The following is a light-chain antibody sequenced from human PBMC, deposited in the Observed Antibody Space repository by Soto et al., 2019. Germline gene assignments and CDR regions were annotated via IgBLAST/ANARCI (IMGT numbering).Light chain of an antibody. J-gene: IGLJ1*01. CDR2: DVS. CDR3: SSYTSSSTRV. V-gene: IGLV2-14*01. Sequence: QSALTQPASVSGSPGQSITISCTGTSSDVGGYNYVSWYQQHPGKAPKLVISDVSDRPSGVSNRFSGSNSGNTASLTISGLQAEDEADYYCSSYTSSSTRVFGTGTKLTVL. CDR1: SSDVGGYNY.